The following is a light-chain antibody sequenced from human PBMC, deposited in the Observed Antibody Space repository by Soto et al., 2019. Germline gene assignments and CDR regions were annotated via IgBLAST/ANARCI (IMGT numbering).Light chain of an antibody. CDR3: QQDGSSFSYT. J-gene: IGKJ2*01. V-gene: IGKV3-20*01. CDR1: QTVSSNY. CDR2: GAA. Sequence: VLTQSPCTMYLSPGERATLSCRASQTVSSNYLAWYQQKPDQAPRLLIYGAASRATGIPDRFSGSGSETDFTLNNSRLEREDVAAYYCQQDGSSFSYTFGQGTKLEIK.